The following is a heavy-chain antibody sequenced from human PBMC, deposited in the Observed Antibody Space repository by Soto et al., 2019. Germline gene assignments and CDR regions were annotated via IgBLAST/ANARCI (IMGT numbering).Heavy chain of an antibody. CDR2: INHSGSA. CDR1: GESFIGYI. J-gene: IGHJ4*02. Sequence: PSETLSLTCAVYGESFIGYIWTWIRQTPGKGLQWIGQINHSGSASYNPSLKSRVTISVHTSNSQFSLELSSVTAADTAVYYCVRDGWGNLCDHWGPGTLVTVSS. D-gene: IGHD3-10*01. V-gene: IGHV4-34*01. CDR3: VRDGWGNLCDH.